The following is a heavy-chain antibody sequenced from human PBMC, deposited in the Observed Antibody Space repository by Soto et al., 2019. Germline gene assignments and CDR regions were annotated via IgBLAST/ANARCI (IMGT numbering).Heavy chain of an antibody. CDR2: ISAYNGNT. CDR3: ARERIAVAGRDYYYYGMDV. D-gene: IGHD6-19*01. J-gene: IGHJ6*02. CDR1: GYTFTSYG. V-gene: IGHV1-18*01. Sequence: ASVKVSCKASGYTFTSYGISWVRQAPGQGLEWMGWISAYNGNTNYAQKLQGRVTMTTDTSTSTAYMELRSLRSDDTAVYYCARERIAVAGRDYYYYGMDVWGQGTTVTVSS.